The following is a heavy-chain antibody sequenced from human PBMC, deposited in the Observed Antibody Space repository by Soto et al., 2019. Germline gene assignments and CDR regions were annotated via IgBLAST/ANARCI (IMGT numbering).Heavy chain of an antibody. Sequence: GGSLRLSCAASGFTFSKSWMSWVRQMPGKGLEWMGIIYPGDSDTRYSPSFQGQVTISADKSISTAYLQWSSLKASDTAMYYCARDPCSGGSCYFDYWGQGTLVTVSS. V-gene: IGHV5-51*01. CDR1: GFTFSKSW. D-gene: IGHD2-15*01. CDR3: ARDPCSGGSCYFDY. J-gene: IGHJ4*02. CDR2: IYPGDSDT.